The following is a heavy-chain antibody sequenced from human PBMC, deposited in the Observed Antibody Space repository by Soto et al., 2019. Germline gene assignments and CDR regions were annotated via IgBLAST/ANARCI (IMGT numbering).Heavy chain of an antibody. D-gene: IGHD1-26*01. J-gene: IGHJ6*02. CDR3: AIRAWDGYYAIEV. CDR1: GFKYTDFA. Sequence: VQLVESGGGEVQPGRSLRLSCAASGFKYTDFALHWVRQAPGKGLEWLAIISYAGSDKYYADSVKGRFVISRDNPKNTLYLEMNSLRPEDTAVYFCAIRAWDGYYAIEVWGQGTTVTVFS. CDR2: ISYAGSDK. V-gene: IGHV3-30*09.